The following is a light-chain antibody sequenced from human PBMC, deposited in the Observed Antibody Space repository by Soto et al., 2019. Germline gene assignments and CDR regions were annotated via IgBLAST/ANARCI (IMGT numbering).Light chain of an antibody. CDR1: SSDVGAYNY. J-gene: IGLJ1*01. CDR3: SSYTSSNTLDV. V-gene: IGLV2-14*01. CDR2: EVS. Sequence: QSALTQPASVSGSAEQSITISCTGTSSDVGAYNYVSWYQQHPGKAPKLVIYEVSNRPSGVSNRYSGSKSGNTASLTISGLQADDEADYYCSSYTSSNTLDVFGTGTKLTVL.